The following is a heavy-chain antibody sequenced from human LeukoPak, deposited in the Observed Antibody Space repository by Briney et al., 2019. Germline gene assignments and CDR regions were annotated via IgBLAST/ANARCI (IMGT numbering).Heavy chain of an antibody. CDR2: ISSSGNTI. Sequence: GGSLRLSCAASGFTFSDYYMSWIRQAPGKGLEWISYISSSGNTIYYADSVKGRFTISRDSAKNSLYLQMKSLRAEDTAVYYCARLDFWSGYNWGQGTLVTVSS. CDR3: ARLDFWSGYN. CDR1: GFTFSDYY. J-gene: IGHJ4*02. V-gene: IGHV3-11*04. D-gene: IGHD3-3*01.